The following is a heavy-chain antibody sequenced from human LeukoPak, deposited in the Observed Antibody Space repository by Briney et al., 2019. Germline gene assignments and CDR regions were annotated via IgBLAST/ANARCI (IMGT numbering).Heavy chain of an antibody. V-gene: IGHV1-8*03. J-gene: IGHJ6*03. CDR2: MNPNSGNT. CDR1: GYTFTSYD. Sequence: VASVKVSCKASGYTFTSYDINWVRQATGQGLEWMGWMNPNSGNTDYAQKFQGRVTITRNTSINTAYMELSSLRSEDTDVYLRGYYYGSGSYYNEYYYYYYMDVWGKGTTVTVSS. CDR3: GYYYGSGSYYNEYYYYYYMDV. D-gene: IGHD3-10*01.